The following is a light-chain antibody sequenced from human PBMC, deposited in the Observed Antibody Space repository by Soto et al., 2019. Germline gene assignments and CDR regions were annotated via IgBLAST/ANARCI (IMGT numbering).Light chain of an antibody. J-gene: IGLJ3*02. V-gene: IGLV2-14*01. CDR2: EVS. CDR1: SSDVGGYNY. CDR3: SSYTSSSTRV. Sequence: QSALTQPASVSGSPGQSITISCTGTSSDVGGYNYVSWYQQHQGKAPKLMIYEVSNRPSGVSNRFSGSKSGNTASLTISGLQAEDEADYYCSSYTSSSTRVLGGGTKLTVL.